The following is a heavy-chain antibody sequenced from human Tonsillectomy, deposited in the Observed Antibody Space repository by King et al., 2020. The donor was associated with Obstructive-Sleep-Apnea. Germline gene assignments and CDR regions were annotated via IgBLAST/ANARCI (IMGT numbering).Heavy chain of an antibody. CDR1: GFTFSSYS. CDR2: ISSSSSYI. D-gene: IGHD5-24*01. Sequence: VQLVESGGGLVKPGGSLRLSCAASGFTFSSYSMNWVRQAPGKGLEWVSSISSSSSYIYYADSVKGRFTISRDNAKNSLYLQMNSLRAEDTAVYYCARDPSGREAPHFDYWGQGTLVTVSS. V-gene: IGHV3-21*01. J-gene: IGHJ4*02. CDR3: ARDPSGREAPHFDY.